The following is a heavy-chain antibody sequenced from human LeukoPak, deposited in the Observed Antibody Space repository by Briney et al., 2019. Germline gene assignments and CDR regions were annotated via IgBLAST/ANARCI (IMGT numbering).Heavy chain of an antibody. CDR3: AKSPYYYDSSGYLDY. V-gene: IGHV3-30*18. Sequence: GGSLRLSCAASGFTFSSYAMSWVRQAPGKGLEWVAVISYDGSNKYYADSVKGRFTISRDNSKNTLYLQMNSLRAEDTAVYYCAKSPYYYDSSGYLDYWGQGTLVTVSS. J-gene: IGHJ4*02. CDR1: GFTFSSYA. CDR2: ISYDGSNK. D-gene: IGHD3-22*01.